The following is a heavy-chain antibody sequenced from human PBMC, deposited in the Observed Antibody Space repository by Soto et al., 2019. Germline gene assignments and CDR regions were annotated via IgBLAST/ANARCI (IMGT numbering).Heavy chain of an antibody. Sequence: QVQLQASGPGLVKPSDTLSLTCTVSGDSIGTYNWGWIRQPPGKRLEWIGYIYSNGGTSYNPALKRRVTISADTSTKQFSLRLSSVTAADTAVYYCVRQGIGALHGRVDVWGQGTTVTVSS. D-gene: IGHD1-26*01. V-gene: IGHV4-59*08. CDR2: IYSNGGT. CDR1: GDSIGTYN. CDR3: VRQGIGALHGRVDV. J-gene: IGHJ6*02.